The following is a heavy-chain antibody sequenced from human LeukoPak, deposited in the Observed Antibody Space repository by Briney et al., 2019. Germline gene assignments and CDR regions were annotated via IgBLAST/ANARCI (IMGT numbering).Heavy chain of an antibody. V-gene: IGHV1-2*02. CDR2: INPNSGAT. J-gene: IGHJ4*02. CDR3: ARWYSYGYGY. Sequence: ASVKVSCKASGYTFSAYYMHWVRQALGQGLEWMGWINPNSGATSYARKFQGRITMARDTSISTAYMELSRLESDDTAVYYCARWYSYGYGYWGQGTLVTVSS. D-gene: IGHD5-18*01. CDR1: GYTFSAYY.